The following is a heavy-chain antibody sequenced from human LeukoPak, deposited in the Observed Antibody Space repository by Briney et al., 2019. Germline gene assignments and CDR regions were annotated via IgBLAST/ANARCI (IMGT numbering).Heavy chain of an antibody. CDR3: AGRMVISALGSGLFYP. CDR2: IYYSGST. Sequence: SETLSLTCTVSGGSISSSSYYWGWLRQPPGKGLEWIGSIYYSGSTYYNPSLKSRVTISVDKSKNQFSLKLRSFPAAAPAVIFRAGRMVISALGSGLFYPWGQGNLVTVSS. D-gene: IGHD3-22*01. V-gene: IGHV4-39*01. J-gene: IGHJ5*02. CDR1: GGSISSSSYY.